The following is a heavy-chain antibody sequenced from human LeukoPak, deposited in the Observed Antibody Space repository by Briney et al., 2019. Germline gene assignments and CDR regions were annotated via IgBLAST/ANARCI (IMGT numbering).Heavy chain of an antibody. CDR3: VKDFARAAYYDFWSGPNPDYYMDV. V-gene: IGHV3-23*01. Sequence: GGSLRLSCAASGFTFSSYAMSWVRQAPGKGLEWVSAISGSGGSTYYADSVKGRFTISRDNSKNTLYLQMNSLRAEDTAVYYCVKDFARAAYYDFWSGPNPDYYMDVWGKGTTVTVSS. CDR1: GFTFSSYA. D-gene: IGHD3-3*01. CDR2: ISGSGGST. J-gene: IGHJ6*03.